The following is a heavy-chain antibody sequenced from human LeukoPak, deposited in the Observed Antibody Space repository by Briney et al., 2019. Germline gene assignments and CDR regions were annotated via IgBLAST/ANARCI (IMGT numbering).Heavy chain of an antibody. CDR3: ARDAAYYDYVWGSYRYYYYYMDV. V-gene: IGHV4-34*01. CDR2: INHSGST. CDR1: GGSFSGYY. D-gene: IGHD3-16*02. Sequence: SETLSLTCAVYGGSFSGYYWSWIRQPPGKGLEWIGEINHSGSTNYNPSLKSRVTISVDTSKNQLSLKLSSVTAADTAVYYCARDAAYYDYVWGSYRYYYYYMDVWGKGTTVTVSS. J-gene: IGHJ6*03.